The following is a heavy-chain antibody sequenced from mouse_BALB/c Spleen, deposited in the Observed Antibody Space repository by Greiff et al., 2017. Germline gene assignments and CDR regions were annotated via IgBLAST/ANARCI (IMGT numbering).Heavy chain of an antibody. CDR2: INPSTGYT. Sequence: QVQLQQPGAELVKPGASVKLSCKASGYTFTSYWMHWVKQRPGQGLEWIGYINPSTGYTEYNQKFKDKATLTADKSSSTAYMQLSSLTSEDSAVYYCARSYGNYVWFAYWGQGTLVTVSA. J-gene: IGHJ3*01. V-gene: IGHV1-7*01. CDR3: ARSYGNYVWFAY. CDR1: GYTFTSYW. D-gene: IGHD2-1*01.